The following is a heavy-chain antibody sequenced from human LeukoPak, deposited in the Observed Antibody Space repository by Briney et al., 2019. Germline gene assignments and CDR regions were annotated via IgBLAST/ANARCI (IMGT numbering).Heavy chain of an antibody. Sequence: GGSLRLSCAASGFTFSSYGMHWVRQAPGKGLEWVAFIRYDGSNKYYADSVKGRFTISRDNSKNTLYLQMNSLRAEDTAVYYCAKGTSAVYGDYTFDYWGQGTLVTVSS. D-gene: IGHD4-17*01. V-gene: IGHV3-30*02. CDR2: IRYDGSNK. J-gene: IGHJ4*02. CDR3: AKGTSAVYGDYTFDY. CDR1: GFTFSSYG.